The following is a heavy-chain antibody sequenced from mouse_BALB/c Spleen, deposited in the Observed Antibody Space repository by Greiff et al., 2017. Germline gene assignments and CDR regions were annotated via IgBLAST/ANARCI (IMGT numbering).Heavy chain of an antibody. D-gene: IGHD2-3*01. V-gene: IGHV1-69*02. J-gene: IGHJ1*01. CDR2: IYPSDSYT. CDR3: TRPDGYYSGFDV. CDR1: GYTFTSYW. Sequence: VQLQQPGAELVRPGASVKLSCKASGYTFTSYWINWVKQRPGQGLEWIGNIYPSDSYTNYNQKFKDKATLTVDKSSSTAYMQLSSPTSEDSAVYYCTRPDGYYSGFDVWGAGTTVTVSS.